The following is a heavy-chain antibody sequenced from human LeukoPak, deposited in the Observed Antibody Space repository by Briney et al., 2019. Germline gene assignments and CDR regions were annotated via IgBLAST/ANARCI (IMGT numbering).Heavy chain of an antibody. V-gene: IGHV1-2*02. CDR1: GYTFTDYY. J-gene: IGHJ1*01. D-gene: IGHD2-2*01. CDR2: INPNSGGT. Sequence: GASVKVSCKASGYTFTDYYMHWVRQAPGQGLEWMGWINPNSGGTNYAQKFQGRVTMTRDTSISTAYMELSRLRSDDTAVFYCARQDSYCSSTSCYLRHWGQGTLVTVSS. CDR3: ARQDSYCSSTSCYLRH.